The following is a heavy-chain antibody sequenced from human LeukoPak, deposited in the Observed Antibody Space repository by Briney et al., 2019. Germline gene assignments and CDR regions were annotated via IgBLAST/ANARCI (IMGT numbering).Heavy chain of an antibody. Sequence: SVKVSCKASGYTFTSYGISWVRQAPGQGLEWMGGIIPIFGTANYAQKFQGRVTITTDESTSTAYMELSSLRSEDTAVYYCARDLKGGAFDIWGQGTMVTVSS. CDR3: ARDLKGGAFDI. CDR2: IIPIFGTA. D-gene: IGHD3-16*01. CDR1: GYTFTSYG. V-gene: IGHV1-69*05. J-gene: IGHJ3*02.